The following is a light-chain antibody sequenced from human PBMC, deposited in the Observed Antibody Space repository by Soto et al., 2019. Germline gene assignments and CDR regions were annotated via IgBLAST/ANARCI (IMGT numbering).Light chain of an antibody. CDR2: AAS. Sequence: AIQMTQSPSSLSASVGDRVTITCRASEGIRNDLAWYQQKPGKAPKLLIFAASSSQPGVPSRFSGTGSGLDFTLSISSLQPEDFATSCCLQDHNYPYTFGQGTKLEIK. CDR3: LQDHNYPYT. CDR1: EGIRND. J-gene: IGKJ2*01. V-gene: IGKV1-6*01.